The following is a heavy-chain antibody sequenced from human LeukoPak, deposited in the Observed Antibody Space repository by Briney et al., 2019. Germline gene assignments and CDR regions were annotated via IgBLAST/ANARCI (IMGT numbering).Heavy chain of an antibody. CDR3: AKGRNYASGSYGDS. J-gene: IGHJ4*02. CDR2: ISGSGGTT. V-gene: IGHV3-23*01. D-gene: IGHD3-10*01. CDR1: GFTFSSYA. Sequence: GGSLRLSCAASGFTFSSYAMTWVRQAPGRGLEWVSGISGSGGTTYCADSVKGRFSISRDNSKNARYLQLNSLRAEDTAVYYCAKGRNYASGSYGDSWGQGTLVTVSS.